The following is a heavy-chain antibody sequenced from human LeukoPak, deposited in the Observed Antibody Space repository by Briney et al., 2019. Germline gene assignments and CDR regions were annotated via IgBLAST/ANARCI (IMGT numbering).Heavy chain of an antibody. CDR1: GFTFSDYA. J-gene: IGHJ4*02. CDR3: AKTSTLGLYYFDY. V-gene: IGHV3-23*01. CDR2: ISGSGGST. Sequence: GGSLRLSCAASGFTFSDYAMTWVRQAPGKGLEWVSAISGSGGSTYYADSVKGRFTISRDNSKNTLYLQMNSLRAEDTAVYYCAKTSTLGLYYFDYWGQGTLVTVSS. D-gene: IGHD3-16*01.